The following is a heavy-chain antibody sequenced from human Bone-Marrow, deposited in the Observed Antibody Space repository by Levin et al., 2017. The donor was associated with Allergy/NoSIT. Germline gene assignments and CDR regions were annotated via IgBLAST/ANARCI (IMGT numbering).Heavy chain of an antibody. CDR2: IIPSIGIT. CDR1: GGTFGSYA. Sequence: ASVKVSCKASGGTFGSYAISWVRQAPGQGLEWMGRIIPSIGITNYAQNFQGRVTISADKSKSTAYMELSSLKSEDTAAVYCARGYSGDFDYWGQGTLVTVSS. D-gene: IGHD3-10*01. J-gene: IGHJ4*02. CDR3: ARGYSGDFDY. V-gene: IGHV1-69*04.